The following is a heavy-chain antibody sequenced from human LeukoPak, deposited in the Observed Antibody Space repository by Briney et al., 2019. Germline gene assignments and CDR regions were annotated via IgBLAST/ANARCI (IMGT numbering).Heavy chain of an antibody. Sequence: PSETLSLTCTVSGGSISSYYWSWIRQPPGKGLEWIGYIYYSGSTNYNPSLRSRVTISVDTSKNQFSLKLSSVTAADTAVYYCARARNYYDSSDYYYEGDAFDIWGQGTMVTVSS. V-gene: IGHV4-59*01. CDR2: IYYSGST. CDR3: ARARNYYDSSDYYYEGDAFDI. J-gene: IGHJ3*02. CDR1: GGSISSYY. D-gene: IGHD3-22*01.